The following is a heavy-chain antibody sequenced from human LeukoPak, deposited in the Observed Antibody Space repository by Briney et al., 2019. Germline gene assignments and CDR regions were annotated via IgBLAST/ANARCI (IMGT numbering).Heavy chain of an antibody. V-gene: IGHV1-2*02. CDR1: GYTFTGYY. CDR3: ARERTSMDAYYYYYMDV. CDR2: INPNSGGT. Sequence: ASVKVSCKASGYTFTGYYMHWVRQAPGQGLEWLGWINPNSGGTNYAQKFQGRVTMTRDTSISTAYMELSRLRSDDTAVYYCARERTSMDAYYYYYMDVWGKGTTVTVSS. D-gene: IGHD5-18*01. J-gene: IGHJ6*03.